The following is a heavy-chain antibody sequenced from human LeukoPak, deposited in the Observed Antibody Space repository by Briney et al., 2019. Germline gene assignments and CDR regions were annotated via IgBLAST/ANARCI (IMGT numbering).Heavy chain of an antibody. CDR2: LNWNGGST. Sequence: GGSLRLSCAASGFTFEDNGMSWVRQAPGKGLEWVSGLNWNGGSTGYADSVKGRFTISRDNARNSLYLQMNSLRTEDMALYYCATHSYYYGSGSYPHYLDYWGQGTLVTVSA. CDR1: GFTFEDNG. D-gene: IGHD3-10*01. J-gene: IGHJ4*02. V-gene: IGHV3-20*04. CDR3: ATHSYYYGSGSYPHYLDY.